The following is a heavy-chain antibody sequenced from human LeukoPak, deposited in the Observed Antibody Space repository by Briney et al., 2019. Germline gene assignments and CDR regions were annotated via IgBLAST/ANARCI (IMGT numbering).Heavy chain of an antibody. Sequence: GGSLRLSCAASGFTFSSHAMTWVRQAPGKGLDWVSAINDDGGGTYYADSVKGRFTVSRDNSKNTLFLQMNSLRAEDTAMYYCAKGSPGTASNPVDYWGQGTLVTVSS. CDR2: INDDGGGT. J-gene: IGHJ4*02. V-gene: IGHV3-23*01. D-gene: IGHD1-7*01. CDR1: GFTFSSHA. CDR3: AKGSPGTASNPVDY.